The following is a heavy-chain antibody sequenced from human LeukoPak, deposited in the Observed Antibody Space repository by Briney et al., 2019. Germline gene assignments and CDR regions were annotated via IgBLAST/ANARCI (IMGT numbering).Heavy chain of an antibody. CDR3: ASGMGSGSPKFDY. CDR2: IDPSGGTT. J-gene: IGHJ4*02. V-gene: IGHV1-46*01. CDR1: GYTFTRYY. D-gene: IGHD3-10*01. Sequence: APVKVSCKASGYTFTRYYIHWVRQAPGQGLEWMGIIDPSGGTTNYAQSFQGRVALTRDMSTSTVYMELSSLRSEDTAVYYCASGMGSGSPKFDYWGQGTLVTVSS.